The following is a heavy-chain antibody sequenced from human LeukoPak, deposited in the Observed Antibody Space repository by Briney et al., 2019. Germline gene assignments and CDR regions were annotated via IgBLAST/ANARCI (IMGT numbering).Heavy chain of an antibody. CDR3: AKANNGGSGSYRYYYYYGMDV. D-gene: IGHD3-10*01. CDR2: ISYDGSNK. Sequence: PGRSLRLSCAASGFTFSSYGMHWVRQAPGKGLEWVAVISYDGSNKYYADSVKGRFTISRANSKNTLYLQMNSLRAEDTAVYYCAKANNGGSGSYRYYYYYGMDVWGKGTTVTVSS. J-gene: IGHJ6*04. V-gene: IGHV3-30*18. CDR1: GFTFSSYG.